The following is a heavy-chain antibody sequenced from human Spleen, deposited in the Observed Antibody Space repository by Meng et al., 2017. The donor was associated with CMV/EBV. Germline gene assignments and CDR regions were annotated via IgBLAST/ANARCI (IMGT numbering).Heavy chain of an antibody. CDR2: MYRGGTST. J-gene: IGHJ4*02. CDR1: LTFSSYA. D-gene: IGHD2-21*01. Sequence: LTFSSYAMSWVRQAPGKGLEWVSIMYRGGTSTYYAESVKGRFTISRDDSKNTLYLQMNSLRAEDTAVYYCAKGWAYCGGDCSPGGDYWGQGTLVTVSS. V-gene: IGHV3-23*03. CDR3: AKGWAYCGGDCSPGGDY.